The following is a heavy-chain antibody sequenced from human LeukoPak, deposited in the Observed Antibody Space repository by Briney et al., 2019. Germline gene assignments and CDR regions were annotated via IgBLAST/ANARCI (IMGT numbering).Heavy chain of an antibody. D-gene: IGHD1-1*01. CDR2: INHSGST. Sequence: PSETLSLTCAVYGGSFSGYYWSWIRQPPGKGLEWIGEINHSGSTNYNPSLKSRVTISVDTSKNQFSLKLSSVTAADTAVYYCARTGTLGYYYYGMDVWGQGTTVTVSS. CDR1: GGSFSGYY. V-gene: IGHV4-34*01. J-gene: IGHJ6*02. CDR3: ARTGTLGYYYYGMDV.